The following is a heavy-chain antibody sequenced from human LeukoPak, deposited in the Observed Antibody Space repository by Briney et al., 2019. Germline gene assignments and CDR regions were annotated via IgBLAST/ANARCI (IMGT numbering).Heavy chain of an antibody. CDR2: IHYSGST. V-gene: IGHV4-59*01. CDR1: GGSISSYY. J-gene: IGHJ3*02. Sequence: PSETLSLTCTVSGGSISSYYWSWIRQPPGKGLEWIGYIHYSGSTNYNPSLKSRVTISVDTSKNQFSLKLSSVTAADTAVYYCARVRGDAFDIWGQGTMVTVSS. CDR3: ARVRGDAFDI.